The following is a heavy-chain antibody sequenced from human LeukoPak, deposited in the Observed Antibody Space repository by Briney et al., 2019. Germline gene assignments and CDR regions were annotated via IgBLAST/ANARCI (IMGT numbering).Heavy chain of an antibody. Sequence: SETLSLTCAVYGGSFSGYYWSWIRQPPGKGLEWIGEINHSGSTNYNPSLKSRVTISVDTSKNQFSLKLSSVTAADTAVYYCARVLSGSYEIDYWGQGTTVTVSS. CDR3: ARVLSGSYEIDY. CDR1: GGSFSGYY. CDR2: INHSGST. D-gene: IGHD1-26*01. J-gene: IGHJ4*02. V-gene: IGHV4-34*01.